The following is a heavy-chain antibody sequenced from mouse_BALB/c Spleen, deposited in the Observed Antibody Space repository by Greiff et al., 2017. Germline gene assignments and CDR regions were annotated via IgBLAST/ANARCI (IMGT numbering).Heavy chain of an antibody. J-gene: IGHJ4*01. V-gene: IGHV7-3*02. CDR2: IRNKANGYTT. D-gene: IGHD1-1*01. CDR3: ARALGSSYAMDY. CDR1: GFTFTDYY. Sequence: EVHLVESGGGLVQPGGSLRLSCATSGFTFTDYYMSWVRQPPGKALEWLGFIRNKANGYTTEYSASVKGRFTISRDNSQSIIYLQMNTLRAEDSATYYCARALGSSYAMDYWGQGTSVTVSS.